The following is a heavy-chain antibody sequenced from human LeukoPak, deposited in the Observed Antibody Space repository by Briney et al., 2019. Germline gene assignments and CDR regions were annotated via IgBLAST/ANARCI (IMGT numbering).Heavy chain of an antibody. CDR3: ARQTGSGSYEIDY. Sequence: SETLSLTCTVSGGSISSSSYYWGWIRQPPGKGLEWIGSIYYSGSTYYNPSLKSRVTISVDTSKNQFSLKLSSVTAADTAVYYCARQTGSGSYEIDYWGQGTLVTVSS. J-gene: IGHJ4*02. CDR2: IYYSGST. D-gene: IGHD3-10*01. CDR1: GGSISSSSYY. V-gene: IGHV4-39*07.